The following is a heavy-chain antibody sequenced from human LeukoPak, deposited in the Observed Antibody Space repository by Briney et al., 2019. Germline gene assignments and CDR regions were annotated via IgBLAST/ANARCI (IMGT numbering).Heavy chain of an antibody. D-gene: IGHD6-13*01. CDR3: ARVQSIAAAGTFYY. Sequence: ASVKVSCKASGYTFTSYGISWVQQAPGQGLEWMGWISAYNGNTNYAQKLQGRVTMTTDTSTSTAYTELRSLRSDDTAVYYCARVQSIAAAGTFYYWGQGTLVTVSS. J-gene: IGHJ4*02. CDR1: GYTFTSYG. CDR2: ISAYNGNT. V-gene: IGHV1-18*01.